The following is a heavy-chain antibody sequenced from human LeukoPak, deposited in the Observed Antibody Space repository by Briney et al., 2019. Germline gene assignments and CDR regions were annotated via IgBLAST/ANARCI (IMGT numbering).Heavy chain of an antibody. V-gene: IGHV3-74*01. CDR3: ARVGQAGYVGYPLDY. J-gene: IGHJ4*02. Sequence: GGSLRLSCAASGFTFSSYWMHWVRQAPGKGLMWVSRINSDGSSTSYAHSVKGRFTISRDNAKNTLYLQMNSLRAEDTAVFYCARVGQAGYVGYPLDYRGQGTLVTVSS. CDR1: GFTFSSYW. D-gene: IGHD5-12*01. CDR2: INSDGSST.